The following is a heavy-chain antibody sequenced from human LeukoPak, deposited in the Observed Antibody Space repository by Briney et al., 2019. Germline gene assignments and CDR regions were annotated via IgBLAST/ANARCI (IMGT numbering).Heavy chain of an antibody. CDR3: AVSEGSSGYYNWVFDY. CDR1: GYTFTGYY. CDR2: INPNSGGT. D-gene: IGHD3-22*01. J-gene: IGHJ4*02. V-gene: IGHV1-2*02. Sequence: ASVKVSCKASGYTFTGYYMHWVRQAPGQGLEWMGWINPNSGGTNYAQKFQGRFTMTRDTSISTAYMELSRLRSDDTAVYYCAVSEGSSGYYNWVFDYWGQGTLVTVSS.